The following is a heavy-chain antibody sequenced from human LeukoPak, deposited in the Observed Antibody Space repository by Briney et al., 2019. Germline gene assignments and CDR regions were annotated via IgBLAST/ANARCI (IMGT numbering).Heavy chain of an antibody. J-gene: IGHJ5*02. D-gene: IGHD2-21*02. CDR1: GGSISSYY. V-gene: IGHV4-59*08. CDR3: ARVETMTDKYNWFDP. CDR2: IYYSGST. Sequence: PSETLSLTCTVSGGSISSYYWSWIRQPPGKGLEWIGYIYYSGSTNYNPSLKSRVTISVDTSKNQFSLKLSSVTAADTAVYYCARVETMTDKYNWFDPWGQGTLVTVSS.